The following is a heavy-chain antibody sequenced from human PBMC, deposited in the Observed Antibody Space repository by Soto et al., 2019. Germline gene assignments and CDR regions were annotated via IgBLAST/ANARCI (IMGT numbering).Heavy chain of an antibody. CDR1: GFTFSRYA. CDR3: ARGGSYSSSYSYYGLDV. J-gene: IGHJ6*02. CDR2: ISYDGSNK. Sequence: QVQLVESGGGVVQPGRSLRLSCAASGFTFSRYAMHWIRQAPGKGLEWVAVISYDGSNKYYADSVKGRFAISRDNSKNTLYLQMNSLRAEDTAVYYYARGGSYSSSYSYYGLDVWGQGTTVTVSS. V-gene: IGHV3-30*09. D-gene: IGHD6-19*01.